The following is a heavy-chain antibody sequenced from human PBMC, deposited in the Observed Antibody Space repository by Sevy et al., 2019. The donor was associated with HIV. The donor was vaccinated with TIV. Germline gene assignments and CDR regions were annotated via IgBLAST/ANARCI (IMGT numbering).Heavy chain of an antibody. CDR3: AKLSCSDGNCFSIDY. V-gene: IGHV3-23*01. D-gene: IGHD2-15*01. CDR1: GFTFSSYA. Sequence: GGSLRLSCAASGFTFSSYAMTWVRQAPGKGLEWVSGISASGASTYYADSVKGRFTISRDNSKNTLYLQINSLRAEDTAGYYCAKLSCSDGNCFSIDYWGQGTLVTVSS. J-gene: IGHJ4*02. CDR2: ISASGAST.